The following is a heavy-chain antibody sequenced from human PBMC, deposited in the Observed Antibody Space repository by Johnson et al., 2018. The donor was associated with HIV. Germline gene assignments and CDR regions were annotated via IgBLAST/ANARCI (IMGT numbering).Heavy chain of an antibody. CDR2: IYSGGST. Sequence: VQLVESGGGVVQPGGSLRLSCAASGFTVSSNYMSWVRQAPGKGLEWVSVIYSGGSTYYADSVKGRFTISRDNSKNTLYLQMNSLRAEDTAVYYCANGRLAAHDAFDIWGQGTMVTVSS. D-gene: IGHD1-26*01. V-gene: IGHV3-66*02. CDR1: GFTVSSNY. CDR3: ANGRLAAHDAFDI. J-gene: IGHJ3*02.